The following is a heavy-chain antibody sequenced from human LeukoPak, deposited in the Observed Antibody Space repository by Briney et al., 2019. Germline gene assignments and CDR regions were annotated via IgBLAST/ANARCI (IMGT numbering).Heavy chain of an antibody. CDR2: IGDRGGAT. CDR3: AKRSCSGGSCNFDY. D-gene: IGHD2-15*01. J-gene: IGHJ4*02. Sequence: GGSLRLSCAASGFTFSSYAMSWVRQAPGKGLEWVSAIGDRGGATNYADSVKGRFTISRDNSKNTLYLQMNSLRAEDTAVYYCAKRSCSGGSCNFDYWGQGTLVTVSS. V-gene: IGHV3-23*01. CDR1: GFTFSSYA.